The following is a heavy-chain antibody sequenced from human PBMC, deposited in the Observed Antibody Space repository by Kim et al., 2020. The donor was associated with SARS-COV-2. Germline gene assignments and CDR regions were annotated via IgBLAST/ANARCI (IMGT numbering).Heavy chain of an antibody. CDR1: GYSFTSYW. D-gene: IGHD3-10*01. J-gene: IGHJ4*02. Sequence: GESLKISCKGSGYSFTSYWIGWVRQMPGKGLEWMGIIYPGDSDTRYSPSFQGQVTISADKSISTAYLQWSSLKASDTAMYYCARHPNYYGSGSYIDYWGQGTLVTVSS. CDR3: ARHPNYYGSGSYIDY. V-gene: IGHV5-51*01. CDR2: IYPGDSDT.